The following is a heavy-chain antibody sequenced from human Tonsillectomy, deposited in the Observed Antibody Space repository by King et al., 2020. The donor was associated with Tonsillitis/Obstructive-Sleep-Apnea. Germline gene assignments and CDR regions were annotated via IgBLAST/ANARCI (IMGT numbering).Heavy chain of an antibody. Sequence: VQLVQSGAEVKKPGASVKVSCKASGYTFTDYYMHWVRQAPGQGLEWMGWINPNSGGTKYAQKFQGRVTMTRDTSISTAYMELSRLRSDYTDVYYCARVPSIGYFDFWSQGTLVTVSS. CDR2: INPNSGGT. D-gene: IGHD1-26*01. J-gene: IGHJ4*02. V-gene: IGHV1-2*02. CDR1: GYTFTDYY. CDR3: ARVPSIGYFDF.